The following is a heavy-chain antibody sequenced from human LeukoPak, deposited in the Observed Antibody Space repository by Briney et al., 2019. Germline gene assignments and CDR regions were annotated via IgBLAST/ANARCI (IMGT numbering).Heavy chain of an antibody. D-gene: IGHD2-2*01. CDR2: ISDSGGRT. CDR3: TKERVTSDGEPFDS. Sequence: GGSLRLSCAASGFTFSSYAMDWVRQAPGKGLEWVSYISDSGGRTYYADSVKGRFTISGDNSKNTLYLQLNSLGAEDTAVYYCTKERVTSDGEPFDSWGPGTLVTVSS. J-gene: IGHJ4*02. V-gene: IGHV3-23*01. CDR1: GFTFSSYA.